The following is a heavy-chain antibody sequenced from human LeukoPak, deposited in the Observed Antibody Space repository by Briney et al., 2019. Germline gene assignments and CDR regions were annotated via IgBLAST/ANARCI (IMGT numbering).Heavy chain of an antibody. CDR2: ISSSGSTI. D-gene: IGHD3-16*01. Sequence: GGSLRLSCAASGFTFSSYEMNWVRQAPGKGLEWVSYISSSGSTIYYADSVKGRFTISRDNAKNSLYLQMNSLRAEDTAVYYCATGTFGGYFDYWGQGALVTVSS. CDR3: ATGTFGGYFDY. CDR1: GFTFSSYE. V-gene: IGHV3-48*03. J-gene: IGHJ4*02.